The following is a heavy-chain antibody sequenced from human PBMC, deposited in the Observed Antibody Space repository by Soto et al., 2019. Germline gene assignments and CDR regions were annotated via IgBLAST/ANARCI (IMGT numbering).Heavy chain of an antibody. CDR2: IIPLIGIA. CDR1: GDTFGSYT. CDR3: AEDDEYSRSLSFDY. J-gene: IGHJ4*02. Sequence: ASVKVSCKASGDTFGSYTISWVRQAPGQGLEWMGRIIPLIGIANYGQKFQGRVTITADKSTTTAYLELTSLRSDDTAVYYCAEDDEYSRSLSFDYWGQGTLVTVSS. D-gene: IGHD6-6*01. V-gene: IGHV1-69*02.